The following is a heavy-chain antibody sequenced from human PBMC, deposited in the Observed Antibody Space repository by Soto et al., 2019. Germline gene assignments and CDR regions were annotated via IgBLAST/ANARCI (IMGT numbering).Heavy chain of an antibody. CDR3: AKDRRAGGNYGLYSDF. D-gene: IGHD1-7*01. CDR1: GFTFSSYG. CDR2: SSATGAGT. J-gene: IGHJ4*02. Sequence: EMQLVESGGGLVQPGGSLRLSCAASGFTFSSYGMAWVRQAPGKGLEWVSFSSATGAGTYFADSVKGRFSISRNNSKNTLYLQMSSLRADDTAVSYCAKDRRAGGNYGLYSDFWGQGALVIVSS. V-gene: IGHV3-23*04.